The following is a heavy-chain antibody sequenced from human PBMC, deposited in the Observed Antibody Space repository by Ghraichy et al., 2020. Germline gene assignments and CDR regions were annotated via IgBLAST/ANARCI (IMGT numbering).Heavy chain of an antibody. CDR2: ISYDGSNK. J-gene: IGHJ6*02. V-gene: IGHV3-30-3*01. D-gene: IGHD6-13*01. CDR1: GFTFSSYA. Sequence: GGSLRLSCAASGFTFSSYAMHWVRQAPGKGLEWVAVISYDGSNKYYADSVKGRFTISRDNSKNTLYLQMNSLRAEDTAVHYCARGVASAPYYGMDVWGQGTTVTVSS. CDR3: ARGVASAPYYGMDV.